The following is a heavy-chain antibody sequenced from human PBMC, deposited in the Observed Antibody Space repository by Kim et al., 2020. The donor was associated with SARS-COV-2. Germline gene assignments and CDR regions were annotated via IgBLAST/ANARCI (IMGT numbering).Heavy chain of an antibody. CDR3: ARGRGVDY. J-gene: IGHJ4*02. CDR2: INQDGSQR. CDR1: GFTFGGNW. Sequence: GGSLRLSCAASGFTFGGNWMTWVRQAAGKGLEWVACINQDGSQRYYVDSAKGRFTISIDNAKNSVYLQMNSLRGEDTAVYYCARGRGVDYWGQGTLVTVS. V-gene: IGHV3-7*04.